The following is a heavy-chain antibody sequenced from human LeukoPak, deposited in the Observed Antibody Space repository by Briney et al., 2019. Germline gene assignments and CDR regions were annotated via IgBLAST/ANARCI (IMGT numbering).Heavy chain of an antibody. CDR2: INHSGST. CDR1: GGSFSGYY. V-gene: IGHV4-34*01. Sequence: PSETLSLTCAVYGGSFSGYYWSWIRQPPGKGLEWIGEINHSGSTNYNPSLKSRVTISVDTSRNQFSLKLSSVTAADTAVYYCARGQTGKYCSGGSCYRYYYYGMDVWGKGTTVTVSS. CDR3: ARGQTGKYCSGGSCYRYYYYGMDV. J-gene: IGHJ6*04. D-gene: IGHD2-15*01.